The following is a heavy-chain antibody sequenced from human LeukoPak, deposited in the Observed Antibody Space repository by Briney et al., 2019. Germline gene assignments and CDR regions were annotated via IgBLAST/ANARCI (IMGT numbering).Heavy chain of an antibody. CDR3: ARDSAVASHGGLYVI. J-gene: IGHJ4*02. V-gene: IGHV1-18*01. CDR1: GYTFSRYG. Sequence: ASVKVSCKASGYTFSRYGMSWVRQAPGQGLEWMGWISAKNGDTFYTKKFQGRVTMTTDTSTSTAYMELKSLRSDDTAVYFCARDSAVASHGGLYVIWGQGTLVAVST. D-gene: IGHD5-18*01. CDR2: ISAKNGDT.